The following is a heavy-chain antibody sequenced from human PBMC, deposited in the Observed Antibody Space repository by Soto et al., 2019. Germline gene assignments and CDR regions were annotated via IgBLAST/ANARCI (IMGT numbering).Heavy chain of an antibody. CDR1: GYTFTSYP. D-gene: IGHD6-13*01. CDR2: ISAYNGNT. V-gene: IGHV1-18*01. J-gene: IGHJ4*02. Sequence: ASVKVSCKTSGYTFTSYPISWVRQAPGQGLEWMGWISAYNGNTNYAQKLRGRVTMTTDTSTSTAYMELRSLRSDDTAVFYCARSGRSWNLREFDYWGQGTLVTVSS. CDR3: ARSGRSWNLREFDY.